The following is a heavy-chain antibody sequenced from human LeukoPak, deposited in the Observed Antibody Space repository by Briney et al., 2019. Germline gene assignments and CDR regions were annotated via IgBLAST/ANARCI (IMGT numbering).Heavy chain of an antibody. CDR3: AKDRFYHDSNGYSN. J-gene: IGHJ4*02. CDR1: GFTFSSHG. CDR2: ISYDGNNQ. Sequence: TGGSLRLSCAASGFTFSSHGMHWVRQAPGKGLEWVGVISYDGNNQYTADSVKGRFTISRDNSKNTLYLHMNSLIPEDTAFYYCAKDRFYHDSNGYSNWGQGTLVTVSS. D-gene: IGHD3-22*01. V-gene: IGHV3-30*18.